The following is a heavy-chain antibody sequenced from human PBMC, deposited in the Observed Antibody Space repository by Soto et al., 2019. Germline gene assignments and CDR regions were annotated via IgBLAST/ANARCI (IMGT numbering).Heavy chain of an antibody. Sequence: SGPTLVNPTQTLTLTCTFSGFSLSTSGVGVGWIRQPPGKALEWLALIYWDDDKRYSPSLKSRLTITKDTSKNQVVLTMTNMDPVDTATYYCAHSRDLGSCWIIGAFDIWGQGTMVTVSS. CDR3: AHSRDLGSCWIIGAFDI. V-gene: IGHV2-5*02. D-gene: IGHD6-13*01. J-gene: IGHJ3*02. CDR1: GFSLSTSGVG. CDR2: IYWDDDK.